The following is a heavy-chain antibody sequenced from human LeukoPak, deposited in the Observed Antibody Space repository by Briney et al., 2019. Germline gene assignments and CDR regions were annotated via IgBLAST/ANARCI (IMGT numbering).Heavy chain of an antibody. Sequence: ASVKVSCKASGYTFTGYYMHWVRQAPGQGLESMGWINPNSGGTNYAQKFQGRVTMTRDTSISTAYMELSRLRSDDTAVYYCARLYYDSSGFLRRFDYWGQGTLVTVSS. D-gene: IGHD3-22*01. CDR3: ARLYYDSSGFLRRFDY. CDR2: INPNSGGT. J-gene: IGHJ4*02. V-gene: IGHV1-2*02. CDR1: GYTFTGYY.